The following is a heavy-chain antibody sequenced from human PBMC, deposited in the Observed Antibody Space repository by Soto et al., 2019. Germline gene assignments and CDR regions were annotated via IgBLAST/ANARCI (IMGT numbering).Heavy chain of an antibody. CDR1: GGSISSSDYY. D-gene: IGHD5-18*01. Sequence: SETLSLTCSVSGGSISSSDYYWSWIRQPPGKGLEWIGYIYYSGSTYYNPSLKSRVTISVDTSKNQFSLKLSSVTAADTAVYYCAREVGYGYFYGMDVWGQGTTVT. J-gene: IGHJ6*02. V-gene: IGHV4-30-4*01. CDR3: AREVGYGYFYGMDV. CDR2: IYYSGST.